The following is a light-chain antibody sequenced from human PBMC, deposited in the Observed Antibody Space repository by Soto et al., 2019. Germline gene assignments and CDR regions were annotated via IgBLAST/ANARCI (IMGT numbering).Light chain of an antibody. V-gene: IGKV1-39*01. Sequence: DIQMTQSPSSLSASVGDRVTITCRASQSISSYLNWYQQKPGKAPKLLIYAASSLQSGVPSRFSGSGSGTDFTLTISSLPPEGFATYYCQQSYSTLWTFGQGTKVEIK. CDR2: AAS. CDR1: QSISSY. J-gene: IGKJ1*01. CDR3: QQSYSTLWT.